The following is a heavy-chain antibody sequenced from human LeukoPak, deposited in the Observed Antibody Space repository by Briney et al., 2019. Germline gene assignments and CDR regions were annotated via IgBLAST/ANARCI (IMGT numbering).Heavy chain of an antibody. CDR2: ISKDGSNK. J-gene: IGHJ4*02. V-gene: IGHV3-30*04. Sequence: PGGSLRLSCAASGFSFSTYAMHWVRQAPGKGLEWVAVISKDGSNKYHADSVKGRFTISRDNSKNTLYLQMNSLGAEDTAVYYCAREFSGILDYWGQGTLVTVSS. CDR3: AREFSGILDY. CDR1: GFSFSTYA.